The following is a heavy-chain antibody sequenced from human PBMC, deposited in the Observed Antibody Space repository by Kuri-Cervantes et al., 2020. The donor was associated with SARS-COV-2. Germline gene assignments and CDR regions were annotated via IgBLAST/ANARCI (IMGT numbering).Heavy chain of an antibody. CDR3: ATALSSIAANLN. V-gene: IGHV1-69*06. J-gene: IGHJ4*02. Sequence: SVKVSCKASGGTFSSYTISWVRQAPGQGLEWMGGIIPIFGTANYAQKFQGRVTITADKSTSTAYMELSSLRSEDTAVYYCATALSSIAANLNWGQGTLVTVSS. CDR2: IIPIFGTA. CDR1: GGTFSSYT. D-gene: IGHD6-13*01.